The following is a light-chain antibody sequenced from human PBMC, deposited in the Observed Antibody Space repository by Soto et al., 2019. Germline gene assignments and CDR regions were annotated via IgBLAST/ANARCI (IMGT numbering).Light chain of an antibody. CDR1: QTISTW. CDR2: DSS. V-gene: IGKV1-5*01. Sequence: DIHMRQSPPCLFAYVKDRVTITCRASQTISTWMDWYQQKPGKAPKLLIYDSSSLESGVPSRFSGSGSGTEFRLTICTMQPDDFAPYYCQHYAIFSVPFAQGTRLEIK. J-gene: IGKJ5*01. CDR3: QHYAIFSVP.